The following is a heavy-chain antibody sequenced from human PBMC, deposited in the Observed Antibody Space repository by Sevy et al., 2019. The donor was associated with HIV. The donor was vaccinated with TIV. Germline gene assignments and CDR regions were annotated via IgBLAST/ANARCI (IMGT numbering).Heavy chain of an antibody. V-gene: IGHV3-7*04. CDR1: GFAFSAYW. CDR2: IKQDGSEQ. D-gene: IGHD4-17*01. CDR3: AGGGGGFYGDYPFDY. J-gene: IGHJ4*01. Sequence: GGSLRLSCSASGFAFSAYWMVWVRQGPGKGLEWVANIKQDGSEQNYVDSVEGRFTISRDNGKNLLYLQMNDLRAEDTGGYFCAGGGGGFYGDYPFDYWGHGTLVTVSS.